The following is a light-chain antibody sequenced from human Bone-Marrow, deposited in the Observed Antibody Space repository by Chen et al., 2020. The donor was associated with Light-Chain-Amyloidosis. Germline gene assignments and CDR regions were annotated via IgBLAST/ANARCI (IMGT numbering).Light chain of an antibody. CDR3: QQYGSSPLIT. CDR1: QSVRSSY. CDR2: GAS. J-gene: IGKJ5*01. Sequence: EIVLPQSPGTLSLSPGERATLSCRVSQSVRSSYLAWYQQTPGQDPGLLIYGASSRATGIPDRLSGSGSGTDFTLTISRLEPEDCAVYHCQQYGSSPLITFGQGTRLEIK. V-gene: IGKV3-20*01.